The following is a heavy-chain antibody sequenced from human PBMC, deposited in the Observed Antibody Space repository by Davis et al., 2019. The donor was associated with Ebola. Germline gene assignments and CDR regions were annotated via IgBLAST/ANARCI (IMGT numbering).Heavy chain of an antibody. V-gene: IGHV4-4*02. J-gene: IGHJ6*04. D-gene: IGHD2-2*01. CDR2: ISHRGST. Sequence: MPSETLSPTFPASGCPTSSSNWWSPVRQPPGRGLEWLGDISHRGSTDYNPSLKSRVTISVDKSKNHFSLKLSSVTAADTAVYYCARGPSGYCTSTSCYYYYGMDVWGKGNTVTVSS. CDR1: GCPTSSSNW. CDR3: ARGPSGYCTSTSCYYYYGMDV.